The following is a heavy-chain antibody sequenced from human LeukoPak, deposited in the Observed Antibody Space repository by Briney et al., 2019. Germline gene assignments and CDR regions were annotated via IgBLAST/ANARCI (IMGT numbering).Heavy chain of an antibody. CDR2: INPSGGST. CDR1: GYTFTSYY. CDR3: ARGEYRWGLDY. V-gene: IGHV1-46*01. J-gene: IGHJ4*02. Sequence: ASVKVSCKASGYTFTSYYMHWVRQAPGQGLEWMGIINPSGGSTSYAQKFQGRVTMTRDTSISTAYMELSRLRSDDTAVYYCARGEYRWGLDYWGQGTLVTVSS. D-gene: IGHD5-18*01.